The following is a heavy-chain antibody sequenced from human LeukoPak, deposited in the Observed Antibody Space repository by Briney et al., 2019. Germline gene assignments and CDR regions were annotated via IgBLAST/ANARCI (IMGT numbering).Heavy chain of an antibody. Sequence: PGGSLRLSCAASGFTFSSYGMSWVRQAPGKGLEWVASISGSAISTYYADSVKGRFTISRDSSKNTLYLQMNSLRAEDTAIYYCAKEILWFDSWGQGTLVTVSS. J-gene: IGHJ5*01. CDR3: AKEILWFDS. V-gene: IGHV3-23*01. CDR1: GFTFSSYG. CDR2: ISGSAIST.